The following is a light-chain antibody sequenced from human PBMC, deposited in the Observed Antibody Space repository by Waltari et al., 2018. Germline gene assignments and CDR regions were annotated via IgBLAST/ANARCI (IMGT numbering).Light chain of an antibody. J-gene: IGKJ4*01. CDR2: GAS. Sequence: EIVLPQSPATLSSSPGERPPVSRRACQSVSSSHLAWYQQKPGQAPRLLIYGASSRATGIPDRFSGSGSGTDFTLTISRLEPEDFAVYYCQQYGSSPLLTFGGGTKVEIK. CDR1: QSVSSSH. CDR3: QQYGSSPLLT. V-gene: IGKV3-20*01.